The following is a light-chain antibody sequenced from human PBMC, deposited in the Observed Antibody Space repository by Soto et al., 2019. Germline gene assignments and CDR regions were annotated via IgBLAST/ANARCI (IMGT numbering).Light chain of an antibody. J-gene: IGKJ5*01. CDR3: QQYNNWPPKT. CDR2: DAS. CDR1: QSVSSN. Sequence: EIVMTQSPATLSVSPGERATLSCRASQSVSSNLAWYQQKPGQAPRLLIYDASTRATGIPVRFRGSGSGTEFTLTISSLQSEDFAVYYCQQYNNWPPKTFGQGTRLEIK. V-gene: IGKV3-15*01.